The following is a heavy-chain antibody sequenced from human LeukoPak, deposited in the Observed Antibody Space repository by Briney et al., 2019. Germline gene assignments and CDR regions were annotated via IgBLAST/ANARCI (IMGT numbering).Heavy chain of an antibody. J-gene: IGHJ4*02. D-gene: IGHD3-16*02. CDR3: ARGALHLVTPELDY. CDR1: GGSIRSYY. CDR2: IYYIGST. Sequence: SETLSLTCTVSGGSIRSYYWSWIRQSPGKGLEWIGYIYYIGSTNYNPSLKSRVTMSVDTSTNRFSLKLRSVTAADTAVYYCARGALHLVTPELDYWGQGTLVTVSS. V-gene: IGHV4-59*12.